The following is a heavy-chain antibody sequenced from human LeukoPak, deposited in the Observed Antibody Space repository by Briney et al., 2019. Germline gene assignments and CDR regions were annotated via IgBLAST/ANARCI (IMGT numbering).Heavy chain of an antibody. CDR3: ARWLQRPIDC. D-gene: IGHD5-24*01. CDR2: ISNSGGST. CDR1: GFTFSSHP. Sequence: GGSLRLFCAAPGFTFSSHPMHWLRQARGEGLVGVSVISNSGGSTYYAESVKGRFTISRDNSKNTLYLQMNSLRAEDTAVYYCARWLQRPIDCWGQGTLVTVSS. V-gene: IGHV3-23*01. J-gene: IGHJ4*02.